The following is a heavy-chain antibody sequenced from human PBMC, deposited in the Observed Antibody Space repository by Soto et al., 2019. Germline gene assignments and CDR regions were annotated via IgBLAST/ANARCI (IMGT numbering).Heavy chain of an antibody. Sequence: PGGSLRLSCAASGFTFSSYSMNWVRQAPGKGLEWVSYISSSSSTIYYADSVKGRFTISRDNAKNSLYLQMNSLRDEDTAVYYCAKIVATTRIYGMDVWGPGTTVTV. V-gene: IGHV3-48*02. CDR1: GFTFSSYS. D-gene: IGHD5-12*01. J-gene: IGHJ6*02. CDR2: ISSSSSTI. CDR3: AKIVATTRIYGMDV.